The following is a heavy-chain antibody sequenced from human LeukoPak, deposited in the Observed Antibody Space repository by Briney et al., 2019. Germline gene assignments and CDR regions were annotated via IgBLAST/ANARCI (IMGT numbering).Heavy chain of an antibody. Sequence: PGGSLRLSCAASGFTFTSYGMNWVRQTQGKGLVWVSRLSSDGSSTNYADSVKGRFTISRDNAKNTLHLQMNSLRVEDTAIYYCVRSLSGAFDLWGQGTMVTVSS. CDR3: VRSLSGAFDL. D-gene: IGHD1-26*01. J-gene: IGHJ3*01. V-gene: IGHV3-74*01. CDR1: GFTFTSYG. CDR2: LSSDGSST.